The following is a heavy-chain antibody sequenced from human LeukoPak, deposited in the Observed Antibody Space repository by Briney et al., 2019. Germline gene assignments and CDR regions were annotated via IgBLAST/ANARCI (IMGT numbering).Heavy chain of an antibody. J-gene: IGHJ5*02. Sequence: KTSETLSLTCTVSGGSISSSTKYWGWIRQPPGKGLEWIGTIYYSGSTYYNSSLKSRVTISVDTSKNQFSLKLSSVTAADTALYYCARLGYTSGRNWFDPWGQGTLVTVSS. V-gene: IGHV4-39*01. CDR1: GGSISSSTKY. D-gene: IGHD6-19*01. CDR3: ARLGYTSGRNWFDP. CDR2: IYYSGST.